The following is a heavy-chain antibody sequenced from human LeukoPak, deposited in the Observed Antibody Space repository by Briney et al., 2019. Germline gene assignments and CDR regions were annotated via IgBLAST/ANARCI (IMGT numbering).Heavy chain of an antibody. D-gene: IGHD3-3*01. J-gene: IGHJ3*02. Sequence: PSETLSLTCAVYGGSFSGYYWSWIRQPPGKGLEWIGEINHSGSTNYNPSLKSRVTISVDTSKNQFSLKLSSVTAADTAVYYCARGYFSDAFDIWGQGTMVTVSS. V-gene: IGHV4-34*01. CDR1: GGSFSGYY. CDR2: INHSGST. CDR3: ARGYFSDAFDI.